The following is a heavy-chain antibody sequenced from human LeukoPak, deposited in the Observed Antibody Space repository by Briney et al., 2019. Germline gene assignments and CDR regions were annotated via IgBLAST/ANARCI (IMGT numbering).Heavy chain of an antibody. CDR3: ARVGYSSGWRAPDFDY. V-gene: IGHV3-48*04. Sequence: GGSLRLSCAASGFTFRHYNMNWVRQAPGKGLEWVSYITGSSTTIYYADSVKGRFTISRDNAKKSLYLQMNSLRAEDTAFYYCARVGYSSGWRAPDFDYWGQGTLVTVSS. J-gene: IGHJ4*02. D-gene: IGHD6-19*01. CDR1: GFTFRHYN. CDR2: ITGSSTTI.